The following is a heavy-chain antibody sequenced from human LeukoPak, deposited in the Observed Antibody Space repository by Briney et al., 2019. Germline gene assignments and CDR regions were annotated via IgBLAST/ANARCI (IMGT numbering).Heavy chain of an antibody. D-gene: IGHD6-19*01. CDR3: ASPGFSSSGWFYYYYGMDV. Sequence: GASVKVSCKASGYTFTSYAMNWVRQAPGQGLEWMGWINTNTGNPTYAQGFTGRFVFSLDTSVSTAYLQISSLKAEDTAVYYCASPGFSSSGWFYYYYGMDVWGQGTTVTVSS. J-gene: IGHJ6*02. CDR1: GYTFTSYA. CDR2: INTNTGNP. V-gene: IGHV7-4-1*02.